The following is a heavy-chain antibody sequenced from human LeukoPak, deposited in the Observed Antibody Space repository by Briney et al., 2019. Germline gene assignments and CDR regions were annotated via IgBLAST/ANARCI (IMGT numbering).Heavy chain of an antibody. V-gene: IGHV4-4*07. CDR1: GGSISSYY. Sequence: SETPSLTCTVSGGSISSYYWSWIRQPAGKGLEWIGRIYTSGSTDYNPSLKSRVTISVDKSKNQFSLKLSSVTAADTAVYYCARDRGYYGDYGFDYWGQGTLVTVSS. CDR3: ARDRGYYGDYGFDY. CDR2: IYTSGST. J-gene: IGHJ4*02. D-gene: IGHD4-17*01.